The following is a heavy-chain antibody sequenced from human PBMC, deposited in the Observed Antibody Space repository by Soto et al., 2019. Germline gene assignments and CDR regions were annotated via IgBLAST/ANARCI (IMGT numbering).Heavy chain of an antibody. CDR1: GFSLSTSGVG. D-gene: IGHD3-3*01. CDR2: IYWNDDK. Sequence: SGPTLVNPTQTLTLTCTFSGFSLSTSGVGVGWIRQPPGEALEWLALIYWNDDKRYSPSLKSRLTITKDTSKNQVVLTMTNMDPVDTATYYCAHRPSYDFWSGYYTLDVWGQGTTVTVSS. J-gene: IGHJ6*02. CDR3: AHRPSYDFWSGYYTLDV. V-gene: IGHV2-5*01.